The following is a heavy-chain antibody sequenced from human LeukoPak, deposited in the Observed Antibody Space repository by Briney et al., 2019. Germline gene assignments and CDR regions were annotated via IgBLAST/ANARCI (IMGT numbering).Heavy chain of an antibody. V-gene: IGHV1-3*01. CDR3: ARVFGSGSFPLSGFDY. J-gene: IGHJ4*02. Sequence: ASVKVSCKASGYTFTSYAMHWVRQAPGQRLEWMGWINAGNGNTKYSQKFQGRVTITRDTSASTAYMELSSLRSEDTAVYYCARVFGSGSFPLSGFDYWGQGTLVTVSS. CDR1: GYTFTSYA. CDR2: INAGNGNT. D-gene: IGHD3-10*01.